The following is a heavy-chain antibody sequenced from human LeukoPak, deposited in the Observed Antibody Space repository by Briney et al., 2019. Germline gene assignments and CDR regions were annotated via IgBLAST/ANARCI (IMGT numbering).Heavy chain of an antibody. Sequence: SETLSLTCTVSGGSISSYYWSWLRQPAGKGLEWIGRIYTSGSANYNPSLKSRVTMSVDTSKNQFSLKLSSVTAADTAVYYCARVRLWFGETRYYYYYMDVWGKGTTVTVSS. CDR2: IYTSGSA. J-gene: IGHJ6*03. V-gene: IGHV4-4*07. CDR1: GGSISSYY. D-gene: IGHD3-10*01. CDR3: ARVRLWFGETRYYYYYMDV.